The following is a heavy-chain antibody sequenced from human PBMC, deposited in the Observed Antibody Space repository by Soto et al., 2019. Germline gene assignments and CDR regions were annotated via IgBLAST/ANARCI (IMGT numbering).Heavy chain of an antibody. CDR2: IKQDGSEK. CDR1: GFTFSSYW. J-gene: IGHJ6*02. D-gene: IGHD6-6*01. CDR3: ARQIYSSSYYYYGMDV. V-gene: IGHV3-7*03. Sequence: GGSLRLSCAASGFTFSSYWMSWVRQAPGKGLEWVANIKQDGSEKYYVDPVKGRFTISRDNAKNSLYLQMNSLRAEDTAVYYCARQIYSSSYYYYGMDVWGQGTTVTVSS.